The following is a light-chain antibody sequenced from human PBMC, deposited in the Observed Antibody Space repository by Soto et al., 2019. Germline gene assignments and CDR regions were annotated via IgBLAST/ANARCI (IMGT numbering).Light chain of an antibody. V-gene: IGKV3-20*01. J-gene: IGKJ1*01. CDR1: QIVSSSF. CDR3: QQYGTSPPWT. CDR2: GAS. Sequence: EIVLTQSPGILSLSPGERATLSCRASQIVSSSFLAWYQQKPGQAPRLLIYGASSRATGIPDRFSGSGSGTDFTLTISRLESEDFAVYYCQQYGTSPPWTFGQGTKVEIK.